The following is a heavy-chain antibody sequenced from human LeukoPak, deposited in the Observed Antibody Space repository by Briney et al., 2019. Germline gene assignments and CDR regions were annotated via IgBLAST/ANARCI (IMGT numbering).Heavy chain of an antibody. V-gene: IGHV4-31*03. Sequence: TVSLTCTVSGGSISSGGYYWSWHRQQQGRGREGIAYIYSSASSYFTPSLQSRVTISVDTSKNQFSLTLSSVPAADTAVYSSARDRLELPLWFAPCGQGTLVTVSS. J-gene: IGHJ5*02. D-gene: IGHD1-7*01. CDR1: GGSISSGGYY. CDR3: ARDRLELPLWFAP. CDR2: IYSSASS.